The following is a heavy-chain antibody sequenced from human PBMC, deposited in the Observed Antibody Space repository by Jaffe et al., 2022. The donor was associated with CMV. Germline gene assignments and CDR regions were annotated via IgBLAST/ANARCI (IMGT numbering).Heavy chain of an antibody. J-gene: IGHJ6*02. CDR3: AREGLWSTRSLYGMDV. V-gene: IGHV4-4*07. D-gene: IGHD3-10*01. Sequence: QVQLQESGPGLVKPSETLSLTCTVSGGSISSYYWSWIRQPAGKGLEWIGRIYTSGSTNYNPSLKSRVTMSVDTSKNQFSLKLSSVTAADTAVYYCAREGLWSTRSLYGMDVWGQGTTVTVSS. CDR2: IYTSGST. CDR1: GGSISSYY.